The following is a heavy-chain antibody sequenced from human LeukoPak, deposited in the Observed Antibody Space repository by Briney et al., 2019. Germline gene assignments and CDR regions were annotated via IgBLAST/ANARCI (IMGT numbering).Heavy chain of an antibody. CDR2: ISSSSSTI. Sequence: GGSLRLSCAASGFTFSSYSMNWVRQAPGKGLEWVSYISSSSSTIYYADSVKGRFTISRDNAKNSLYLQMNSLRAEDTAVYYCARSNKLTGCDYWGQGTLVTVSP. CDR1: GFTFSSYS. V-gene: IGHV3-48*01. D-gene: IGHD1/OR15-1a*01. CDR3: ARSNKLTGCDY. J-gene: IGHJ4*02.